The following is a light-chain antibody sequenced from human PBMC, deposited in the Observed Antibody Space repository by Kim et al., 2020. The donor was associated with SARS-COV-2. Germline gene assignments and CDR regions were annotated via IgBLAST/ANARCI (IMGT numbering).Light chain of an antibody. J-gene: IGLJ1*01. V-gene: IGLV2-23*02. CDR2: EVS. CDR1: SSDVGSYNL. Sequence: QSFTISCTGTSSDVGSYNLVSWYQQHPGKAPKLMIYEVSKRPSGVSNRFSGSKSGNTASLTISGLQAEDEADYYCCSYAGSSTFEVFGTGTKVTVL. CDR3: CSYAGSSTFEV.